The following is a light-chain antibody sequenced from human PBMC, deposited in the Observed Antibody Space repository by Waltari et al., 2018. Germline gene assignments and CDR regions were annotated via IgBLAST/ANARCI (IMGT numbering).Light chain of an antibody. CDR2: GAS. Sequence: EIVLTQSPSTLSLSPGERATLSCRASQTVSSNFFAWYQQIPGQAPRLLMYGASNRAAGIPDRFSGSGSGTDFTLTISRLEPEDFAVYYCQQYDSSPRTFGGGTKVQIK. V-gene: IGKV3-20*01. CDR1: QTVSSNF. J-gene: IGKJ4*01. CDR3: QQYDSSPRT.